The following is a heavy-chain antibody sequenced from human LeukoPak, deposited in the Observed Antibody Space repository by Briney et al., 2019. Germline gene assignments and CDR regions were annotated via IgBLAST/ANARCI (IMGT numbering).Heavy chain of an antibody. Sequence: GSLRLSCAASGFTFSSYCMNWVRQAPGKGLEWVASISTSSNYIYYADSVKGRFTISRDNAKNSLYLQMNSLRAEDTSVYYCATESSGALDYWGQGTLVTVSS. CDR2: ISTSSNYI. CDR3: ATESSGALDY. J-gene: IGHJ4*02. V-gene: IGHV3-21*01. CDR1: GFTFSSYC. D-gene: IGHD1-26*01.